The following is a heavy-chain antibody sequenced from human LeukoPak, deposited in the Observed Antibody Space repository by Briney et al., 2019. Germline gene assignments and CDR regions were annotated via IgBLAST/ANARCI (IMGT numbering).Heavy chain of an antibody. D-gene: IGHD2-15*01. CDR1: GYTFTSYG. V-gene: IGHV1-18*01. Sequence: GASVKVPCKASGYTFTSYGISWVRQAPGQGLEWMGWISAYNGNTNYAQKLQGRVTMTTDTSTSTAYMELRSLRSDDTAVYYCATALLYCSGGSCYSDYWGQGTLVTVSS. CDR3: ATALLYCSGGSCYSDY. CDR2: ISAYNGNT. J-gene: IGHJ4*02.